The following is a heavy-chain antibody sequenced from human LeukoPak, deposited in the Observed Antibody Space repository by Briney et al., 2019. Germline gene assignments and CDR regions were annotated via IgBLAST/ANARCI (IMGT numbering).Heavy chain of an antibody. CDR2: ISYDGSNK. Sequence: PGGSLRLSCAASGFTFSSYAMHWVRQAPGKGLEWVAVISYDGSNKYYADSVKGRFTISRDNSKNTLYLQMNSLRAEDTAVYYCTRGGGWLPDYWGQGTLVTVSS. CDR3: TRGGGWLPDY. CDR1: GFTFSSYA. D-gene: IGHD5-24*01. J-gene: IGHJ4*02. V-gene: IGHV3-30-3*01.